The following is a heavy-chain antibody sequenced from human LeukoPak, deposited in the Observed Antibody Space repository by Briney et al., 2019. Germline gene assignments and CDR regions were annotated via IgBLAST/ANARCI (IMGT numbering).Heavy chain of an antibody. CDR3: ASGGTGARKYRSEPFPY. D-gene: IGHD3-16*02. Sequence: GGSLRLSCAASGFILSSNYMMWVHQAPGKGLEWVSIMYSAGSTYYPDSVRGRFTISRDSSKNTVDLQMNRLRVEDTGVYYCASGGTGARKYRSEPFPYWGEGTLVTVSS. V-gene: IGHV3-53*01. CDR1: GFILSSNY. J-gene: IGHJ4*02. CDR2: MYSAGST.